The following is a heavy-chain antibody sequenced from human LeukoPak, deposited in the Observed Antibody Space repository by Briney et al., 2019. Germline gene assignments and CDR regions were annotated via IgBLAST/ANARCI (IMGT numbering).Heavy chain of an antibody. D-gene: IGHD6-19*01. J-gene: IGHJ4*02. CDR1: GFSFSNYW. CDR2: IKQDGSEK. V-gene: IGHV3-7*03. CDR3: ATTYSSGWQFFDY. Sequence: GGSLRLSCAASGFSFSNYWMNWVRQAPGKGLEWVANIKQDGSEKYYVDSVKGRFTISRDNAKNSLYLQMNTLRAEDTAVFYCATTYSSGWQFFDYWGQGTLVTVSS.